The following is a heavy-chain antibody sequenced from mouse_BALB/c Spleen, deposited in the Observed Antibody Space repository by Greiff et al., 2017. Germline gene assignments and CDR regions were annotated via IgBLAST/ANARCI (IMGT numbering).Heavy chain of an antibody. J-gene: IGHJ2*01. Sequence: EVMLVESGGGLVKPGGSLNLSCAASGFAFSSYEMSWFRQTPEKRLEGVAYISSGGGSTYYPDTVKGRFTISRDNAKNTLYLQMSSLKSEDTAMYYCARHGYYFDYWGQGTTLTVSS. CDR1: GFAFSSYE. CDR2: ISSGGGST. CDR3: ARHGYYFDY. V-gene: IGHV5-12-1*01.